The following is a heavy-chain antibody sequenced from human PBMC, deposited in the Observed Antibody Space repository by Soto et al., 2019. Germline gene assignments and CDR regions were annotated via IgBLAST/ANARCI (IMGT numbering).Heavy chain of an antibody. CDR2: ITSDTKTI. D-gene: IGHD6-19*01. V-gene: IGHV3-48*02. J-gene: IGHJ4*02. CDR3: ARSVEGHFDY. Sequence: EVQLVESGGDLVPRGGSLRLSCVASGFTFSIYSMNWVRQAPGKGLEWFSYITSDTKTIKYADSVKGRFTMSRDNARNSLYLQMNSLRDEDTAVYYCARSVEGHFDYWGQGTVVTDSS. CDR1: GFTFSIYS.